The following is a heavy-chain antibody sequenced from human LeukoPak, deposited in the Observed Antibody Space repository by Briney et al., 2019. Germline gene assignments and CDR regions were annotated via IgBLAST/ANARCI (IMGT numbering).Heavy chain of an antibody. V-gene: IGHV4-38-2*02. CDR1: GYSISSGYY. CDR3: AADDFWSGYPSYYFDY. D-gene: IGHD3-3*01. J-gene: IGHJ4*02. Sequence: SETLSLTCTVSGYSISSGYYWGWIRQPPGKGLEWIGSIYHSGSTYYNPSLKSRVTISVDTSKNQSSLKLSSVTAADTAVYYCAADDFWSGYPSYYFDYWGQGTLVTVSS. CDR2: IYHSGST.